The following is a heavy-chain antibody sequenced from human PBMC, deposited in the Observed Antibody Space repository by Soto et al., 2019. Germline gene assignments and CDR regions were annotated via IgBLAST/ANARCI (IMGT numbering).Heavy chain of an antibody. D-gene: IGHD6-19*01. Sequence: QVQLVQSGAEVKKPGASVKVSCKASGYTFTSYYMHWVRQAPGQGLEWMGIINPSGGRTSYAQTFRGKVTMTRDTSTSTVYMELSSLRSEDSAVYYCARDRWEGISGLDYYYYGMDVWGQGTTVTVSS. V-gene: IGHV1-46*01. CDR3: ARDRWEGISGLDYYYYGMDV. CDR2: INPSGGRT. CDR1: GYTFTSYY. J-gene: IGHJ6*02.